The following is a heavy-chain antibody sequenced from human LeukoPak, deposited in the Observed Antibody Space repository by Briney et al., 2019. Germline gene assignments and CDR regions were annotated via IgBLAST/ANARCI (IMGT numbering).Heavy chain of an antibody. CDR3: ARIGGYCSSTSCREDAFDI. J-gene: IGHJ3*02. D-gene: IGHD2-2*01. CDR2: INPSGGST. CDR1: GYTFTSYY. V-gene: IGHV1-46*01. Sequence: ASVTVSCKASGYTFTSYYMHWVRQAPGQGLEWMGIINPSGGSTSYAQKFQGRVTMTRDTSTSTVYMELSSLRSEDTAMYYCARIGGYCSSTSCREDAFDIWGQGTMVTVSS.